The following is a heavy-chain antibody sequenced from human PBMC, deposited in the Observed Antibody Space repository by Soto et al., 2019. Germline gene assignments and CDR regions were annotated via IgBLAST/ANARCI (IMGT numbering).Heavy chain of an antibody. CDR1: GGSISSGDYY. D-gene: IGHD6-19*01. CDR2: IYYSGST. CDR3: ARVEWLDEYYFDY. Sequence: QVQLQESGPGLVKPSQTLSLTCTVSGGSISSGDYYWSWIRQPPGKGLEWIGYIYYSGSTYYNPPLKSRVTISVDTSKNQFSLKLSSVTAADTAVYYCARVEWLDEYYFDYWGQGTLVTVSS. J-gene: IGHJ4*02. V-gene: IGHV4-30-4*01.